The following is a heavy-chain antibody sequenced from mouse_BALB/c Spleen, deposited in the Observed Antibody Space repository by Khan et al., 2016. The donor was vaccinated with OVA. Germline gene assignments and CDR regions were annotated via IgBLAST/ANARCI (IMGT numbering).Heavy chain of an antibody. CDR1: GYSITSDYA. J-gene: IGHJ4*01. V-gene: IGHV3-2*02. CDR2: ISYSGST. D-gene: IGHD2-3*01. Sequence: VQIQESGPGLVKPSQSLSLTCTVTGYSITSDYAWNWIRQFPGNKLEWLGYISYSGSTSYNPSLKSRISITRDTSKNQFFLQLNSVTTADTATYDCARDGSRYNYAMDYWGQGTAVTVSS. CDR3: ARDGSRYNYAMDY.